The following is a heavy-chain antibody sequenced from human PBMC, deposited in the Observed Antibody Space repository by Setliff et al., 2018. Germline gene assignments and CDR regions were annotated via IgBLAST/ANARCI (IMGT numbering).Heavy chain of an antibody. V-gene: IGHV1-18*01. D-gene: IGHD2-15*01. Sequence: WASVKVSCKASGYTFTNYGISWVRQAPGQGLEWMGWISAYNGNTNYAQKLQGRVTMTTDTSTSTAYMELRSLRSDDTAVYYCARVTLPLDIVVVVAATPLEYYYYMDVWGKGTTVTVSS. J-gene: IGHJ6*03. CDR3: ARVTLPLDIVVVVAATPLEYYYYMDV. CDR1: GYTFTNYG. CDR2: ISAYNGNT.